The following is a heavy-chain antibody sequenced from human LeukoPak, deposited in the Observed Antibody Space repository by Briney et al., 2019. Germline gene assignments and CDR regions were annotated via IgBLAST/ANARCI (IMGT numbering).Heavy chain of an antibody. CDR3: AIAQSWDELFDS. V-gene: IGHV3-53*01. J-gene: IGHJ4*02. D-gene: IGHD1-1*01. CDR2: ISINTDT. CDR1: GIAVTGNY. Sequence: GGSLRLSCATSGIAVTGNYMSWVRQPPGKGLEWVSFISINTDTFYADSVRGRFTISRDSSKNTLFLQMNSLRDEDSAVYYCAIAQSWDELFDSWGQGTLVTVSS.